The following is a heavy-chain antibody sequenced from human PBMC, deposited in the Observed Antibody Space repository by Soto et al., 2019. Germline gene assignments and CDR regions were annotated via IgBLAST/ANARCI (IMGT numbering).Heavy chain of an antibody. D-gene: IGHD6-19*01. V-gene: IGHV3-9*01. CDR1: GFTFDSYA. CDR2: ISWNSGGI. J-gene: IGHJ4*02. CDR3: VKDIHEQWLVSHFEY. Sequence: EVQLVESGGGLVQPGRSLRLSCVASGFTFDSYAMHWVRQAPGKGLEWVSGISWNSGGIGYEDSVKGRFTISRDNAQKSLYLEMNSLRVEDTAFYYCVKDIHEQWLVSHFEYWGQGAMVTGSA.